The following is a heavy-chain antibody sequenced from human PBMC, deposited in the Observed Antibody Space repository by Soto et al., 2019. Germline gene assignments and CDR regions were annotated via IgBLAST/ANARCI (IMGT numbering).Heavy chain of an antibody. V-gene: IGHV1-69*12. J-gene: IGHJ4*02. CDR3: ARGWVLDFGDPNSFDY. D-gene: IGHD4-17*01. Sequence: QVQLMQSGAEVKKPGSSVKVSCKSSGGSFTSYALTWLRQAPGQGLEWMGGIIPIFGTSNYAQNFLARLSITADESTRTAYMELTSLTAEDTAVYFCARGWVLDFGDPNSFDYWGQGTLVTVSS. CDR2: IIPIFGTS. CDR1: GGSFTSYA.